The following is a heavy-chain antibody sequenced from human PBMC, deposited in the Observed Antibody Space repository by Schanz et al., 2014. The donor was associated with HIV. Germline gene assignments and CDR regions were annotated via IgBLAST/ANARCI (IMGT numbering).Heavy chain of an antibody. V-gene: IGHV4-34*09. D-gene: IGHD3-3*01. CDR1: GFTFSSYG. CDR2: INHSGRT. Sequence: QVHLVESGGGVAQPGRSLRLSCTASGFTFSSYGMHWVRQSPGKGLEWIGEINHSGRTKYSPSLKRRVTISVDTSKSQFSLKLNSVTAADTAVYYCATGGIFGVPPALDIWGQGTLVTVSS. J-gene: IGHJ3*02. CDR3: ATGGIFGVPPALDI.